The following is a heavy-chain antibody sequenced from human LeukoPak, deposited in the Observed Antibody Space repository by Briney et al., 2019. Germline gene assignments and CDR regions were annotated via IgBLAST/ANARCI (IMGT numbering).Heavy chain of an antibody. CDR2: IRNKPNSYAT. CDR3: TTAQDGTPDFYY. Sequence: PGGSLRLSCAASGFTFSGSAMHWVRQASGKGLEWVGRIRNKPNSYATAYAASVKGRFTISRDDSKNTAYLQMNSLKTEDTALYFCTTAQDGTPDFYYWGQGTLVTVSS. D-gene: IGHD1-1*01. J-gene: IGHJ4*02. CDR1: GFTFSGSA. V-gene: IGHV3-73*01.